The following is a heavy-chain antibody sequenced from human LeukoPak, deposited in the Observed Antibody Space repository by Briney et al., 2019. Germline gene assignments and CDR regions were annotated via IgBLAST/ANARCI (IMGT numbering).Heavy chain of an antibody. V-gene: IGHV4-59*08. D-gene: IGHD3-10*01. CDR2: IYYSGST. CDR1: GGSISSYY. Sequence: SETLSLTCTVSGGSISSYYWSCIRQPPGKGLEWIGYIYYSGSTNYNPSLKSRVTISVDTSKNQFSLKLSSVTAADTAVYYCARHPYWFGELYFDYWGQGTLVTVSS. CDR3: ARHPYWFGELYFDY. J-gene: IGHJ4*02.